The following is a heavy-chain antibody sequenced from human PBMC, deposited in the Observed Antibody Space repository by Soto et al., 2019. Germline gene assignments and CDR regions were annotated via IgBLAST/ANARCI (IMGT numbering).Heavy chain of an antibody. J-gene: IGHJ6*02. Sequence: ASVKVSCKASGYTFTGYAMHWVRQAPGQRLEWMGWINAGNGNTKYSQKFQGRVTMTRNSSISTAYMELSILRSEDTAVYYCAREKAGLDVWGQGTTVTVSS. D-gene: IGHD6-19*01. CDR1: GYTFTGYA. V-gene: IGHV1-3*01. CDR3: AREKAGLDV. CDR2: INAGNGNT.